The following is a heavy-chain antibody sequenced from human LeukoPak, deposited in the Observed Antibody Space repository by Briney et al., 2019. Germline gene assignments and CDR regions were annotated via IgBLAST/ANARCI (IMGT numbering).Heavy chain of an antibody. J-gene: IGHJ6*03. CDR1: GFTFSSYE. CDR2: ISSSGSTI. CDR3: AREKTRGMVRGVINYYYMDV. D-gene: IGHD3-10*01. Sequence: PGGSLRLSCAASGFTFSSYEMNWVRQAPGKGLEWVSYISSSGSTIYYADSVKGRFTISRDNAKNSLYLQMNSLRAEDTAVYYCAREKTRGMVRGVINYYYMDVWGKGTTVTVSS. V-gene: IGHV3-48*03.